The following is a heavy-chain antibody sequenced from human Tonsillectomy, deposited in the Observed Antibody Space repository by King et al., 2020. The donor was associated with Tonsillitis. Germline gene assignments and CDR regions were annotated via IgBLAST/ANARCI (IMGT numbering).Heavy chain of an antibody. CDR1: GFTFSSYS. CDR2: ISSSSLYI. Sequence: VQLVESGGGLVKPGGSLTLSCAASGFTFSSYSMNWVRQAPGKGLEWVSFISSSSLYIYYADSMKGRFTISRDNAKKSLYLQMNSLRAEDTAVYYCARALNYYYYYMDVWGKGTTVTVSS. J-gene: IGHJ6*03. V-gene: IGHV3-21*01. CDR3: ARALNYYYYYMDV.